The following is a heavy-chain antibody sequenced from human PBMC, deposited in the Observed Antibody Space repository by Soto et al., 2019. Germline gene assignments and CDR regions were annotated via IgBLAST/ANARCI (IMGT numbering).Heavy chain of an antibody. CDR1: GGTFSSYT. J-gene: IGHJ4*02. CDR2: IIPILGIA. V-gene: IGHV1-69*02. Sequence: QVQLVQSWAEVKKPWSSVKVSCKASGGTFSSYTISWVRQAPGQGLEWMGRIIPILGIANYAQKFQGRVTITADKSTSTAYMELSSLRSEDTAVYYCARLCSGGSCYTDYWGQGTLVTVSS. D-gene: IGHD2-15*01. CDR3: ARLCSGGSCYTDY.